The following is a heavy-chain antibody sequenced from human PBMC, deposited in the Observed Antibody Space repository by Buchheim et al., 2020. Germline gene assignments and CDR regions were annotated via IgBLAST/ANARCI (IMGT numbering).Heavy chain of an antibody. D-gene: IGHD6-13*01. CDR3: ARTLEIAAAGTGQYYYYYGMDV. Sequence: EVQLVESGGGLVKPGGSLRLSRAASGFTFSSYSMNWVRQAPGKGLEWVSSISSSSSYIYYADSVKGRFTISRDNAKNSLYLQMNSLRAEDTAVYYCARTLEIAAAGTGQYYYYYGMDVWGQGTT. V-gene: IGHV3-21*01. J-gene: IGHJ6*02. CDR2: ISSSSSYI. CDR1: GFTFSSYS.